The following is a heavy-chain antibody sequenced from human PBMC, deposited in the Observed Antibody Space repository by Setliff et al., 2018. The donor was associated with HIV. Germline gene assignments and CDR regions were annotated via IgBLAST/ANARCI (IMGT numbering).Heavy chain of an antibody. J-gene: IGHJ3*02. CDR3: ARHAGSGARDDAFDI. V-gene: IGHV4-30-4*08. D-gene: IGHD6-19*01. CDR2: IYNSGST. CDR1: GGSISSGDYY. Sequence: PSETLSLTCTVSGGSISSGDYYWTWIRQPPGKGLEWIGYIYNSGSTYYEPSLRGRVTISIDRSKNQFSLKLNSVTAADTAIFYCARHAGSGARDDAFDIWGQGPLVTVSS.